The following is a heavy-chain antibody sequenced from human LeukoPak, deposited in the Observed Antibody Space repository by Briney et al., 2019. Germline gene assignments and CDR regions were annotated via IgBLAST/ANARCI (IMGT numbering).Heavy chain of an antibody. D-gene: IGHD4/OR15-4a*01. V-gene: IGHV4-59*08. J-gene: IGHJ4*02. Sequence: SETLSLTCTVSGGSISSYYWSWIRQPPGKGLEYIGYINNDGSTNYNPSLKSRVTISLDTSKNQFSLKLSSVIAADTAVYYCATGAVAPKYWGQGTLITVSS. CDR3: ATGAVAPKY. CDR2: INNDGST. CDR1: GGSISSYY.